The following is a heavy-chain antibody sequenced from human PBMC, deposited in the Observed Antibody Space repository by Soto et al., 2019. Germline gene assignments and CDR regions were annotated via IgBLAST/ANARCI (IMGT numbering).Heavy chain of an antibody. CDR2: ISYDGSNK. J-gene: IGHJ4*02. CDR1: GFTFSSYG. CDR3: AKGGRRLLTGYYPIDY. D-gene: IGHD3-9*01. Sequence: GGSLRLSCAASGFTFSSYGMHWVRQAPGKGLEWVAVISYDGSNKYYADSVKGRFTISRDNSKNTLYLQMNSLRAEDTAVYYCAKGGRRLLTGYYPIDYWGQGTLVTVSS. V-gene: IGHV3-30*18.